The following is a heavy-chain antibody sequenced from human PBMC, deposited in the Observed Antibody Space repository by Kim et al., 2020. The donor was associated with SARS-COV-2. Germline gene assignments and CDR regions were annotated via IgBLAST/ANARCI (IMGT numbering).Heavy chain of an antibody. CDR3: AGGGYGSGSYYNVWVRNY. Sequence: GSLSLTCAVYGGSFSGYYWSWIRQPPGKGLEWIGEINHSGSTNYNPSLKSRVTISVDTSKNQFSLKLSSVTAADTAVYYCAGGGYGSGSYYNVWVRNY. CDR1: GGSFSGYY. V-gene: IGHV4-34*01. J-gene: IGHJ6*01. D-gene: IGHD3-10*01. CDR2: INHSGST.